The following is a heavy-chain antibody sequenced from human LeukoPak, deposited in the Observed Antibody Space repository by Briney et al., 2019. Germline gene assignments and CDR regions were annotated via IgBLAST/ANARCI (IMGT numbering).Heavy chain of an antibody. CDR1: GYTFTSYD. CDR3: TRSVRNGHIDY. J-gene: IGHJ4*02. V-gene: IGHV1-8*01. CDR2: MNTNSGNT. Sequence: ASVKVSCKASGYTFTSYDINWVRQATGQGLEWMGWMNTNSGNTGYAQKFQGRVNMTRSTSISTAYMELSSLRFEDTAVYYCTRSVRNGHIDYWGQGTLVTVSS. D-gene: IGHD2-21*01.